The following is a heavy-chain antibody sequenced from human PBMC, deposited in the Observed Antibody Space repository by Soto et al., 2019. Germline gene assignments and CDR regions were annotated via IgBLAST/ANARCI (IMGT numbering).Heavy chain of an antibody. CDR3: ARGVDAGVDV. D-gene: IGHD1-1*01. CDR2: MSPNSGAT. CDR1: GYTFTSYD. V-gene: IGHV1-8*01. J-gene: IGHJ6*02. Sequence: QVQLVQSGAEVTKPGASVKVSCKASGYTFTSYDINWVRQAPGQGLEWMGWMSPNSGATGYAQKVQGRVTMTRDTSISTAYMELSNLRSEDTAIYYCARGVDAGVDVWGQGSTVTVSS.